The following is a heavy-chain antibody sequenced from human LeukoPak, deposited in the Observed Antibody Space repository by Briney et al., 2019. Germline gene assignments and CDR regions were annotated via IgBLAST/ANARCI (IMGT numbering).Heavy chain of an antibody. V-gene: IGHV4-4*07. Sequence: SETLSLTCAVSGGSISSYYWSWIRQPAGKGLEWIGRIYTSGSTNYNPSLKSRVTMSVDTSKNQFSLKLSSVTAADTAVYYCARVPHYYGSGSYSYQDAFDIWGQGTMVTVSS. CDR1: GGSISSYY. D-gene: IGHD3-10*01. CDR3: ARVPHYYGSGSYSYQDAFDI. J-gene: IGHJ3*02. CDR2: IYTSGST.